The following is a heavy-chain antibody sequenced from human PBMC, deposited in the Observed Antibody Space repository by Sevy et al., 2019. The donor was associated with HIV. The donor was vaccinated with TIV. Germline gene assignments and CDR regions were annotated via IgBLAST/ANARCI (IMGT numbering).Heavy chain of an antibody. CDR3: ARDPGGSYFGGFDY. V-gene: IGHV3-53*01. Sequence: GGSLRLSCAASGFTVSSNCMSWVRQAPGKGLEWVSDIYSGGSTYYADSVKGRFTISRDNSKNTLYLQMNSLRAEDTAVYYCARDPGGSYFGGFDYWGQGTLVTVSS. CDR2: IYSGGST. D-gene: IGHD1-26*01. CDR1: GFTVSSNC. J-gene: IGHJ4*02.